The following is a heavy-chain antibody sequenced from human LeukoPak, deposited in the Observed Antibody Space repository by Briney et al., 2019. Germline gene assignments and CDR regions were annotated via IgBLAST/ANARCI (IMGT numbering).Heavy chain of an antibody. CDR2: IDSDGSTT. CDR1: GFTFSSYW. V-gene: IGHV3-74*01. Sequence: GGSLRLSCAASGFTFSSYWMPWVRHPPGKGLVWVSHIDSDGSTTRYADSVKGRFTTSRDNAKNTLYLQMNSLRAEDTAVYYCATSRSFDYWGQGILVTVSS. CDR3: ATSRSFDY. J-gene: IGHJ4*02.